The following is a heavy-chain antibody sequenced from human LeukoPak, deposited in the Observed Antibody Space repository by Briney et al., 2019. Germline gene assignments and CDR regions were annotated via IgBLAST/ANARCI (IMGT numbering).Heavy chain of an antibody. J-gene: IGHJ4*02. Sequence: PGGSLRLSCAASGFTFTNYPVHWVRQAPGKGLEWVTVISYDGTTKYYADSVKGRFTISRDNSRNTLYLQMNSLRAEDSAVYYCAKDGRGSGYFPDYWGQGTLVTVSS. CDR2: ISYDGTTK. V-gene: IGHV3-30*04. CDR3: AKDGRGSGYFPDY. D-gene: IGHD3-22*01. CDR1: GFTFTNYP.